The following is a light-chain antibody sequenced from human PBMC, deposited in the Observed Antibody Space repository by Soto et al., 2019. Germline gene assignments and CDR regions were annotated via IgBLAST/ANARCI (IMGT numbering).Light chain of an antibody. CDR1: SSDVGGYNY. CDR3: SSSTSSSTLV. V-gene: IGLV2-14*03. Sequence: QSALTQPASVSGSPGQSITISCTGTSSDVGGYNYVSWYQQHPGKAPKLMIYDVSNRPSGVSNRFSGSKSGNTAFLTISGLQAEDEADYYCSSSTSSSTLVFGGGTKLTVL. J-gene: IGLJ2*01. CDR2: DVS.